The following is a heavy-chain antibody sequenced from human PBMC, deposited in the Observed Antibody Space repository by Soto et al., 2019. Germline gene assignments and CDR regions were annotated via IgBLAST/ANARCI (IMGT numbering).Heavy chain of an antibody. Sequence: SETLSLTCTVSGGSISSYYWSWIRQPPGKGLEWIGYIYYSGSTNYNPSLKSRVTISVDTSKNQFSLKLSSVTAADTAVYYCASGKDFWSGPFDYWGQGTLVTVSS. CDR2: IYYSGST. V-gene: IGHV4-59*01. D-gene: IGHD3-3*01. CDR3: ASGKDFWSGPFDY. CDR1: GGSISSYY. J-gene: IGHJ4*02.